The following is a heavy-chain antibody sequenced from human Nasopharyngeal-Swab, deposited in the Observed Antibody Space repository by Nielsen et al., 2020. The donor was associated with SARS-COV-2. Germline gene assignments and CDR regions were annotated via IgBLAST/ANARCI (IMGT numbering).Heavy chain of an antibody. J-gene: IGHJ6*02. V-gene: IGHV3-48*04. CDR2: ISSSSSTI. Sequence: VRQAPGKGLEWVSYISSSSSTIYYADSVKGRFTISRDNAKNSLHLQMNSLRAEDTAVYYCARGTIVGYCSGGSCLRDGMDVWGQGTTVTVSS. D-gene: IGHD2-15*01. CDR3: ARGTIVGYCSGGSCLRDGMDV.